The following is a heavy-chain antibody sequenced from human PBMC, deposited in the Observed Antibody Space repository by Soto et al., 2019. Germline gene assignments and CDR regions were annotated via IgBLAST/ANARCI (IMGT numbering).Heavy chain of an antibody. Sequence: QLVESGGGVVQPGGSLRLSCAASGFAFSRFALHWLRQAPGKGLEWVALISYDGTTKYDPDAVKGRVAISRDNSNNTLYLEMNSMSPEDATFYYGVREHCGDCFDWYFDLWGQGTLVTVSS. V-gene: IGHV3-30*09. CDR2: ISYDGTTK. J-gene: IGHJ2*01. CDR1: GFAFSRFA. CDR3: VREHCGDCFDWYFDL. D-gene: IGHD2-21*02.